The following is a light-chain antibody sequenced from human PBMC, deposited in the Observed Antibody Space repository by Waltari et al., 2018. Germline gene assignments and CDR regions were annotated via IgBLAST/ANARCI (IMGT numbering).Light chain of an antibody. CDR2: AAF. Sequence: DIQLTQSPSFLSASVGDRVTITCRASQAISSYLAWYQQKPGKAPKLLIYAAFTLQSGVSSRFSGSGSGTEFTLTISSLQPEDSATYYCQQLNSYPLTFGGGTK. CDR3: QQLNSYPLT. CDR1: QAISSY. J-gene: IGKJ4*01. V-gene: IGKV1-9*01.